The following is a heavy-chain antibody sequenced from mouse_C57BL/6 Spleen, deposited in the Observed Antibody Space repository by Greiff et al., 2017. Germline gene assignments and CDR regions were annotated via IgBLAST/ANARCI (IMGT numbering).Heavy chain of an antibody. J-gene: IGHJ1*03. D-gene: IGHD1-1*01. CDR2: IDPEDGET. CDR1: GFNIKDSY. V-gene: IGHV14-2*01. Sequence: EVQLQQSGAELVKPGASVKLSCTASGFNIKDSYMHWVKQRTEQGLEWIGRIDPEDGETKYAPKFQGKATITADTSSNTAYLQLSSLTSEDTAVYYCASPYYYGSSHWYFDVWGTGTTVTVSS. CDR3: ASPYYYGSSHWYFDV.